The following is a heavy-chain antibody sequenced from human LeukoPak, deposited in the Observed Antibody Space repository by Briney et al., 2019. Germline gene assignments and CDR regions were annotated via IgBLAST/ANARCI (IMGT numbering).Heavy chain of an antibody. D-gene: IGHD1-26*01. CDR2: ISAYNGNT. CDR1: GYTFTSYG. Sequence: ASVKVSCKASGYTFTSYGISWVRQAPGQGLEWMGWISAYNGNTHYAQKLQGRVTMTTDTSTSTAYMELRSLRSDDTAVYYCARVADPYSGSYFDYWDQGTLVTVSS. CDR3: ARVADPYSGSYFDY. J-gene: IGHJ4*02. V-gene: IGHV1-18*01.